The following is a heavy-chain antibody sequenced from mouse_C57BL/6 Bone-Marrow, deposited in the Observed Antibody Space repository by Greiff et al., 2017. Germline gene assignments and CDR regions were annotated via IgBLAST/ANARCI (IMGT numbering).Heavy chain of an antibody. V-gene: IGHV1-20*01. CDR1: GYSFTGYF. CDR3: SRGEGYYSWFAY. J-gene: IGHJ3*01. CDR2: INPYNGDT. D-gene: IGHD2-3*01. Sequence: VQLKESGPELVKPGDSVKISCKASGYSFTGYFMNWVMQSHGKSLEWIGRINPYNGDTFYNQKFKGKATLTVDKSSSTAHMELRSLTSEDSAVYYCSRGEGYYSWFAYWGQGTLVTVSA.